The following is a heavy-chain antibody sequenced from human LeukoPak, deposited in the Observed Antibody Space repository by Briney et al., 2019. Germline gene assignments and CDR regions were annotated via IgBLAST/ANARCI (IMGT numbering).Heavy chain of an antibody. V-gene: IGHV3-66*01. CDR2: IYAGGTST. CDR3: ARDFYGGNSEVVSWHFDL. D-gene: IGHD4-23*01. Sequence: GGSLRLSCAASGFTVSTNYMSWVRQAPGRGLEWVSVIYAGGTSTYYADSVKGRFTISRDKSKNTLYLQMNSLRAEDTAVYYCARDFYGGNSEVVSWHFDLWGRGTLVSVSS. J-gene: IGHJ2*01. CDR1: GFTVSTNY.